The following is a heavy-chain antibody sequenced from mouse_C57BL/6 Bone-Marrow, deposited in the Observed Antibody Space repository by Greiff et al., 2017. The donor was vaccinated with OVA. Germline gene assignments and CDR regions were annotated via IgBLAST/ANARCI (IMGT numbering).Heavy chain of an antibody. CDR3: ARSGLYAMDY. J-gene: IGHJ4*01. D-gene: IGHD2-2*01. V-gene: IGHV1-81*01. CDR2: IYPRSGNT. Sequence: SGAELARPGASVKLSCKASGYTFTSYGISWVKQRTGQGLEWIGEIYPRSGNTYYNEKFKGKATLTADKSSSTAYMELRSLTSEDSAVYFCARSGLYAMDYWGQGTSVTVSS. CDR1: GYTFTSYG.